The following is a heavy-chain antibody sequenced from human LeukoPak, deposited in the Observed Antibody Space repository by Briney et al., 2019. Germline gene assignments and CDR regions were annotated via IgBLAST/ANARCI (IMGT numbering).Heavy chain of an antibody. CDR1: GFTFSSYA. CDR2: ISGSGGST. J-gene: IGHJ4*02. CDR3: AKDRIHYYDYVWGSYRPTFDY. D-gene: IGHD3-16*02. V-gene: IGHV3-23*01. Sequence: GGSLRLSCAASGFTFSSYAMSWVRQAPGKRLEWVSAISGSGGSTYYADSVKGRFTISRDNSKNTLYLQMNSLRAEDTAVYYCAKDRIHYYDYVWGSYRPTFDYWGQGTLVTVSS.